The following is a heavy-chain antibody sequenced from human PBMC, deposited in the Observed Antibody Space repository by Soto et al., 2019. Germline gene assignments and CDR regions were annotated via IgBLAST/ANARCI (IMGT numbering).Heavy chain of an antibody. CDR2: TYYRSKWYN. Sequence: SQTLSLTCAISGDSVSSNSAAWNWIRQSPSRGLEWLGRTYYRSKWYNDYAVSVKSRITINPDTSKNQFSLQLNSVTPEDTAVYYCAREGYSGYCSGGSCPARNYYYYYGTDVWGQGTTVTVSS. CDR1: GDSVSSNSAA. V-gene: IGHV6-1*01. CDR3: AREGYSGYCSGGSCPARNYYYYYGTDV. D-gene: IGHD2-15*01. J-gene: IGHJ6*02.